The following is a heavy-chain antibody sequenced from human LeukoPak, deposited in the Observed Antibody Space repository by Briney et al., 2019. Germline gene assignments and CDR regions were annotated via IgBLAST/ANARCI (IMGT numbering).Heavy chain of an antibody. D-gene: IGHD6-19*01. CDR3: ARASSGWAFDS. V-gene: IGHV1-2*02. Sequence: ASVKVSCKASGYTFTGYYMHWVRQAPGQGLEWMGWINPNSGDTNYAQKFQGRVTMTRDTSISTAYMELSRLRSDGTAVFYCARASSGWAFDSWGQGTLVTVSS. CDR1: GYTFTGYY. J-gene: IGHJ4*02. CDR2: INPNSGDT.